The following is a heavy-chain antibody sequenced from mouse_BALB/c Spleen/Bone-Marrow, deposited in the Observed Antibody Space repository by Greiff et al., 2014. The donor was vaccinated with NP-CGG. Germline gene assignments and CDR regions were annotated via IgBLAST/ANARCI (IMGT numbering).Heavy chain of an antibody. D-gene: IGHD4-1*01. V-gene: IGHV1-63*02. Sequence: QVQLKDSGAELVRPGTSVKISCKASGYTFTTYWLGWVKQRPGHGLEWIGDIYPGGGYTKYNEKFKDKATLTADTSSRTAYMRLSSLTSEDSTVYFCARYWDGYYFDYWGQGTTLTVSS. CDR2: IYPGGGYT. J-gene: IGHJ2*01. CDR1: GYTFTTYW. CDR3: ARYWDGYYFDY.